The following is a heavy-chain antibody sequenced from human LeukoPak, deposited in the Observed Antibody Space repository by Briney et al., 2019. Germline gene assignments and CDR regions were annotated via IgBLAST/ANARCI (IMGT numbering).Heavy chain of an antibody. Sequence: GGSLRLSCAASGFTFSTSAMNWVRQAPGKGLEWVSSINGRSNYKYYRDSVKGRFTISRDNAKNSLYLQMNSLRPEDTAVYYCAREDGIVGSTSAFDIWGQGTLVTVSS. J-gene: IGHJ3*02. CDR1: GFTFSTSA. D-gene: IGHD1-26*01. V-gene: IGHV3-21*01. CDR2: INGRSNYK. CDR3: AREDGIVGSTSAFDI.